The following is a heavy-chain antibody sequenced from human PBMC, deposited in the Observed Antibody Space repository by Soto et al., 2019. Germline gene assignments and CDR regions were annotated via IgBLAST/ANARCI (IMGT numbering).Heavy chain of an antibody. V-gene: IGHV1-18*01. CDR1: GYTFRSYG. CDR2: ISGYNGNT. J-gene: IGHJ6*03. D-gene: IGHD4-4*01. Sequence: ASVKVSCKASGYTFRSYGISWVRQAPGQGFEWMGWISGYNGNTHYSQKFQGKVTMTTDTSTSTAYMELRNLRSDDTAVYYCAKADSNYAGRFSYYYMDVWGTGTMVTVSS. CDR3: AKADSNYAGRFSYYYMDV.